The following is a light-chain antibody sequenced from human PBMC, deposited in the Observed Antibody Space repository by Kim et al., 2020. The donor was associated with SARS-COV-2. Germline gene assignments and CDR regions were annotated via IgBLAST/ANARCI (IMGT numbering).Light chain of an antibody. CDR1: KLGDKY. V-gene: IGLV3-1*01. Sequence: VSPGQTASITCSGDKLGDKYACWYQQKPGQSSVLVNYQDSKRPSGIAERFAGSNSGNTATLTISGTQAMDEADYYCQAWDSSTVVFGGGTQLTVL. J-gene: IGLJ2*01. CDR2: QDS. CDR3: QAWDSSTVV.